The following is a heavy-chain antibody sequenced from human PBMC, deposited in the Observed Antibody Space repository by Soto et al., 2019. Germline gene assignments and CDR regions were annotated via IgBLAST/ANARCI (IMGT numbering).Heavy chain of an antibody. CDR3: ARAYGSGSYLHWFDP. V-gene: IGHV4-59*01. CDR2: IYYSGST. CDR1: GGSISSYY. D-gene: IGHD3-10*01. Sequence: SETLSLTCTVSGGSISSYYWSWIRQPPGKGLEWIGYIYYSGSTNYNPSLKSRVTISVDTSKNQFSLKLSSVTAADTAAYYCARAYGSGSYLHWFDPWGQGTLVTVSS. J-gene: IGHJ5*02.